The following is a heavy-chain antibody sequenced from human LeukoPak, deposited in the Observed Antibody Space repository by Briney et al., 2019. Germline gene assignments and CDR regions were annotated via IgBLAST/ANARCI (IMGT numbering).Heavy chain of an antibody. J-gene: IGHJ4*02. CDR1: GGSISSGDYY. V-gene: IGHV4-30-4*01. CDR3: AGSYAYPYYFDY. CDR2: IYYSGST. D-gene: IGHD3-16*01. Sequence: SETLSLTCTVSGGSISSGDYYWSWIRQPPGKGLEWIGYIYYSGSTYYNPSLKSRVTISVDTSKNQFSLKLSSVTAADTAVYYCAGSYAYPYYFDYWGQGTLVTVSS.